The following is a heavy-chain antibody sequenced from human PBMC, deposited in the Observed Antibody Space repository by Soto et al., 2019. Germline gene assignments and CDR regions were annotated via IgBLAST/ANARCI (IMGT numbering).Heavy chain of an antibody. CDR1: GGSISSSSYY. D-gene: IGHD2-21*02. CDR3: AREDDGGDSLDV. V-gene: IGHV4-39*07. J-gene: IGHJ6*02. CDR2: IYYSGTT. Sequence: SETLSLTCTVSGGSISSSSYYWGWTRQSPGKGLEWIGNIYYSGTTLYNPSLKSRLAISVDTSKNQFSLHLSSVTDADTAVYFCAREDDGGDSLDVWGQGTTVTVSS.